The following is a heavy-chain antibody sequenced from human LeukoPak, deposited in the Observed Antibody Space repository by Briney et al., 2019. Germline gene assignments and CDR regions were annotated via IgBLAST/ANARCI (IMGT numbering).Heavy chain of an antibody. CDR1: GGSISSYY. V-gene: IGHV4-4*07. Sequence: SETLSLTCTVSGGSISSYYWSWIRQPAGKGLEWIGRIYTSGSTNYNPSLKSRVTISVDTSKNQFSLKLSSVTAADTAVYYCARGRYYDSSGYFANDYWGQGTLVTVSS. D-gene: IGHD3-22*01. CDR3: ARGRYYDSSGYFANDY. J-gene: IGHJ4*02. CDR2: IYTSGST.